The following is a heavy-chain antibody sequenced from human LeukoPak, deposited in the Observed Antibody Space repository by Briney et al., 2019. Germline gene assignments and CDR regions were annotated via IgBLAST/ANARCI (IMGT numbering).Heavy chain of an antibody. Sequence: GESLKISCKGSGYTFTNYWIGWVRQMPGKGLEWMGIIYPGDSDTRYSPSFQGQVTISADKSITTAYLQWSSLKTSDTAMYYCARLLGVGASYRNYYFDYWGQGTLVTVSS. D-gene: IGHD3-16*01. V-gene: IGHV5-51*01. CDR2: IYPGDSDT. CDR1: GYTFTNYW. CDR3: ARLLGVGASYRNYYFDY. J-gene: IGHJ4*02.